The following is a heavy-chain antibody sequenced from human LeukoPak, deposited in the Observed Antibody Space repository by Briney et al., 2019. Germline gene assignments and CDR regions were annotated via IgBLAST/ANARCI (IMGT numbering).Heavy chain of an antibody. CDR2: IYYTGST. Sequence: SETLSLTCIVSGGSIRNYFWSWIRQPPGKGLEWIGHIYYTGSTNYNPSLKSRVTISVDTSNNQFSLKLSSVSAADTAVYYCARPHPLYGSGSYGCWGQGTLVTVSS. D-gene: IGHD3-10*01. CDR3: ARPHPLYGSGSYGC. CDR1: GGSIRNYF. V-gene: IGHV4-59*08. J-gene: IGHJ4*02.